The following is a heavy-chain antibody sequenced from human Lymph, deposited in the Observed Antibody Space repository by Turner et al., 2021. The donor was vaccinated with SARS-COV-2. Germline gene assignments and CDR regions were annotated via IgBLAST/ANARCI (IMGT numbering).Heavy chain of an antibody. CDR1: GGTFSSYA. J-gene: IGHJ5*02. D-gene: IGHD2-2*01. CDR3: ARDSPYCSSTSCYDP. V-gene: IGHV1-69*10. Sequence: QVQLVQSGAEVKKPGSSVKVSCKVSGGTFSSYAITWVRQAPGQGLEWIGGIIPILAIANYAQKFQGRVTITADKSTSTAYMELSSLRSEDTAVYYCARDSPYCSSTSCYDPWGQGTLVTVSS. CDR2: IIPILAIA.